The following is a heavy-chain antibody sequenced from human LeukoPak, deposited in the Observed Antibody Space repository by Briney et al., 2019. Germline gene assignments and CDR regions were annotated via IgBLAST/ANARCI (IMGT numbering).Heavy chain of an antibody. D-gene: IGHD3-10*01. J-gene: IGHJ3*02. CDR2: IYSSGST. CDR1: GDSISSGDYY. Sequence: SETLSLTCTVSGDSISSGDYYWSWIRQPPGKGLEWIGYIYSSGSTNYSPSLNSRVTLSVDTSKNQLSLKLNSVTAADTAVYYCARELREFHDAFDIWGQGTMVTVSS. CDR3: ARELREFHDAFDI. V-gene: IGHV4-61*08.